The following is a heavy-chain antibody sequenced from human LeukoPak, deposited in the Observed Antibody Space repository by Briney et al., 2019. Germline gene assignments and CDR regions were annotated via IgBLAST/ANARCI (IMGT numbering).Heavy chain of an antibody. Sequence: ASVKVSCKASGYTFTGYYMHWVRQAPGQGLEWMGRINPNSGGTNYAQKFQGRVTMTRDTSISTAYMELSRLRSDDTAVYYCAREWALTGTTRKELNYWGQGTLVTVSS. D-gene: IGHD1-7*01. CDR3: AREWALTGTTRKELNY. CDR1: GYTFTGYY. V-gene: IGHV1-2*06. J-gene: IGHJ4*02. CDR2: INPNSGGT.